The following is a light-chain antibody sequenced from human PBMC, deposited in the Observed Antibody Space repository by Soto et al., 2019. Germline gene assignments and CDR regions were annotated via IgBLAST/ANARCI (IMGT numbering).Light chain of an antibody. V-gene: IGLV1-44*01. J-gene: IGLJ3*02. Sequence: QAVVTQPPSASGTPGQRVTISCSGSNSNIGSNTVNWYQQLPGTAPKLLIYYDNLRPSGVPDRISGSKSGTSASLAISGLRSEDEADYYCAAWDDSLRGHWVFGGGTKLTVL. CDR2: YDN. CDR1: NSNIGSNT. CDR3: AAWDDSLRGHWV.